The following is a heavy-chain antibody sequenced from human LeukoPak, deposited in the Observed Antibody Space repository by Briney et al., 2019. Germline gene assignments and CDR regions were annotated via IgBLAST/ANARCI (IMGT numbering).Heavy chain of an antibody. J-gene: IGHJ3*02. CDR3: ARGLVGVSAAFDI. V-gene: IGHV3-30*04. Sequence: LSGGPLRLSCEASGFTFSTYNFHWVRQAPGKGLEWVAVISNDGKNKNYADFVKGRFTVSRDNSKNTLFLQMSTLRPEDTAVYHCARGLVGVSAAFDIWGQGTLVTVSS. D-gene: IGHD1-26*01. CDR1: GFTFSTYN. CDR2: ISNDGKNK.